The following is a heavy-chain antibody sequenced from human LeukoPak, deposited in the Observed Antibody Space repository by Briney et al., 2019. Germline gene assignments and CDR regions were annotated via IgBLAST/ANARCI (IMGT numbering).Heavy chain of an antibody. Sequence: ASVKVSCKASGYTFTSYYMHWVRQAPGQGLEWMGIINPSGGSTSYAQKFQGRVTMTRDTSTSTVYMELSSLRSEDTAVYYCAREGHDFWSGYWTPKTKTYYFDYWGQGTLVTVSS. CDR3: AREGHDFWSGYWTPKTKTYYFDY. J-gene: IGHJ4*02. V-gene: IGHV1-46*01. D-gene: IGHD3-3*01. CDR2: INPSGGST. CDR1: GYTFTSYY.